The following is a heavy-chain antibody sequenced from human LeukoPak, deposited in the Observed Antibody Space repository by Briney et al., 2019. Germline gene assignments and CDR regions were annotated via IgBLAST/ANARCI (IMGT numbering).Heavy chain of an antibody. CDR3: ARAWGSDYDLNY. CDR2: ISVSSSTI. D-gene: IGHD5-12*01. J-gene: IGHJ4*02. V-gene: IGHV3-48*04. CDR1: GFTFTSYS. Sequence: GGSLRLSCAASGFTFTSYSMNWVRQAPGKGLEWVSHISVSSSTIYYADSVKGRFTISRDSAKNSLYLQMNNLRAEDTAVYYCARAWGSDYDLNYWGQGTLVTVSS.